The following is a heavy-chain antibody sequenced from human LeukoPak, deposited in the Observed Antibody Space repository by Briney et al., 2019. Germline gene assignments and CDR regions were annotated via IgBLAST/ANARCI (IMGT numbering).Heavy chain of an antibody. CDR1: GFTFSSYG. CDR2: IATAGDT. J-gene: IGHJ4*02. D-gene: IGHD5-12*01. Sequence: GGSLRLSCAASGFTFSSYGMHWVRQATGKGLEWVSAIATAGDTYYSDSVKGRFTISRENAKNSLYLQMNSLRAEDTAVYYCARSRVAYSGYDPALDYWGQGTLVTVSS. V-gene: IGHV3-13*01. CDR3: ARSRVAYSGYDPALDY.